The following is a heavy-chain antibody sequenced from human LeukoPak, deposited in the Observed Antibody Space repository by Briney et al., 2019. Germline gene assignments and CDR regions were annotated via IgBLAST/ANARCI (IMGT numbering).Heavy chain of an antibody. Sequence: SETLSLTCTASGGSISSYYWGWIRQPPGKGLEWIGSIYYSGSTYYNPSLKSRVTISVDTSKNQFSLKLSSVTAADTAVYYCASSALNWFDPWGQGTLVTVSS. CDR1: GGSISSYY. CDR3: ASSALNWFDP. CDR2: IYYSGST. D-gene: IGHD6-19*01. J-gene: IGHJ5*02. V-gene: IGHV4-39*07.